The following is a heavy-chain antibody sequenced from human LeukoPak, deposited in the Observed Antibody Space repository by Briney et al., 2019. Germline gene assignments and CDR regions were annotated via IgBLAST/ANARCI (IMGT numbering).Heavy chain of an antibody. CDR3: ASLGYSYGYGSYDYYYMDV. V-gene: IGHV1-2*02. CDR2: INPNSGGT. CDR1: GYTFTGYY. J-gene: IGHJ6*03. Sequence: ASAKVSCKASGYTFTGYYMHWVRQAPGQGLEWMGWINPNSGGTNYAQKFQGRVTMTRDTSISTAYMELSRLRSDDTAVYYCASLGYSYGYGSYDYYYMDVWGKGTTVTVSS. D-gene: IGHD5-18*01.